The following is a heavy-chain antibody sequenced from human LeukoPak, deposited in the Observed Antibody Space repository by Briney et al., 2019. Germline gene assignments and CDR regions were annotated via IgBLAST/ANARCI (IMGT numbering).Heavy chain of an antibody. CDR1: GFSFSSYS. Sequence: GGSLRLSCAASGFSFSSYSMNWVRQAPGKGLEWVSYISSSSSTIYYADSVKGRFTISRDNAKNSLYLQMNSLRDEDTAVYYCARGGTEFVAVTAVNWFDPWGQGTLVTVSS. V-gene: IGHV3-48*02. CDR3: ARGGTEFVAVTAVNWFDP. J-gene: IGHJ5*02. CDR2: ISSSSSTI. D-gene: IGHD6-19*01.